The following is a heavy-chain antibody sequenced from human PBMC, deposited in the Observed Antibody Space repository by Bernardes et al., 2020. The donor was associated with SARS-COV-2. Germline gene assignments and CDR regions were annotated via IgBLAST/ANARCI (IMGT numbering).Heavy chain of an antibody. Sequence: SVKVSCKASGFTFTSSAVQWVRQARGQRLEWIGWIVVGSGNTNYAQKFQERVTITRDMSTSTAYMELSSLRSEDTAVYYCAADLMVGCSSTSCYPPYYYGMDVWGQGTTVTVSS. CDR2: IVVGSGNT. V-gene: IGHV1-58*01. D-gene: IGHD2-2*01. CDR3: AADLMVGCSSTSCYPPYYYGMDV. CDR1: GFTFTSSA. J-gene: IGHJ6*02.